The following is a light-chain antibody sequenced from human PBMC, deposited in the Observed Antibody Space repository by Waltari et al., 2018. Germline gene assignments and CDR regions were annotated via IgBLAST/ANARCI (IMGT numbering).Light chain of an antibody. CDR1: QIVTSNY. Sequence: EIVLTQSPGTLSLSPGERATLSCWASQIVTSNYLGWYQQKPGQAPRLLIYGASSRATGIPDRFSGSGSGTGFTLTISRLEPEDFAFYYCQHRSTWPPTFGGGTNVVL. V-gene: IGKV3D-20*02. CDR2: GAS. J-gene: IGKJ4*01. CDR3: QHRSTWPPT.